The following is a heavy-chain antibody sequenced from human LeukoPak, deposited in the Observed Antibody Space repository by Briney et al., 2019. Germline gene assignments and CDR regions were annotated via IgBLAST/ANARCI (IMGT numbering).Heavy chain of an antibody. D-gene: IGHD3-9*01. Sequence: PGGSLRLSCAASGFTFSSYAMSWVRQAPGKGLEWVSAISGSGGSTYYADSVKGRFTISRDNSKNTLYLQMNSLRAEDTAVYYCAKVIAGKGNFDWLLSSDAFDIWGQGIMVTVSS. V-gene: IGHV3-23*01. J-gene: IGHJ3*02. CDR3: AKVIAGKGNFDWLLSSDAFDI. CDR1: GFTFSSYA. CDR2: ISGSGGST.